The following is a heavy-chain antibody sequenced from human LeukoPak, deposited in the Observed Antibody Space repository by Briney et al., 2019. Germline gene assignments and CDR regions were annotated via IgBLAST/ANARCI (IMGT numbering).Heavy chain of an antibody. D-gene: IGHD1-1*01. CDR2: INPNSGGT. CDR1: GYTLTGYY. Sequence: ASVTVSCKASGYTLTGYYMHWVRQPPGHGLEWMGWINPNSGGTNYAQKFPGRATMTRDTSISTAYMELSRLRSDDTAVYYCARDRPRTEGDWFDPWGQGTLVTVSS. V-gene: IGHV1-2*02. J-gene: IGHJ5*02. CDR3: ARDRPRTEGDWFDP.